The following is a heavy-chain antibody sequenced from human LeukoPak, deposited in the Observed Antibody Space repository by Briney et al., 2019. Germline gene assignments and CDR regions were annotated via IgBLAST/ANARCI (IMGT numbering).Heavy chain of an antibody. Sequence: SETLSLTCTVSGGSISSGGYYWSWIRQHPGKGLEWIGYIYYSGSTYYNPSLKSRVAISVDTSKNQFSLKLSSVTAADTAVYYCAVLHGSHDYGMDVWGQGTTVTVSS. CDR1: GGSISSGGYY. D-gene: IGHD6-25*01. J-gene: IGHJ6*02. CDR2: IYYSGST. V-gene: IGHV4-31*03. CDR3: AVLHGSHDYGMDV.